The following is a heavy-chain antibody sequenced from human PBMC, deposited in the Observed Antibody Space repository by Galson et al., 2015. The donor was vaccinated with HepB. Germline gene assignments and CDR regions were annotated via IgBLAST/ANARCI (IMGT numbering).Heavy chain of an antibody. Sequence: CAISGDSVSSNSASWNWIRQSPSRGLEWLARMYYRSKWTYEYEVSVKSRLTVTQDTSRNQISLQLNSVSPQDTAVYYCARQVDSGKFDHWGLGTLVTVSS. V-gene: IGHV6-1*01. CDR1: GDSVSSNSAS. J-gene: IGHJ4*02. D-gene: IGHD1-26*01. CDR3: ARQVDSGKFDH. CDR2: MYYRSKWTY.